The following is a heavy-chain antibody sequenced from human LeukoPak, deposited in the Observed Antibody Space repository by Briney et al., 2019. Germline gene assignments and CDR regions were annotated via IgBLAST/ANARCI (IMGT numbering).Heavy chain of an antibody. CDR2: VSGSGANT. J-gene: IGHJ6*02. CDR3: AKHALGSSFYYHIDV. Sequence: GGSLRLSCAGTGFVFDDSGMSWVRQAPGKGLEWVAAVSGSGANTYIADSVKGRFIISRETSNNTVSLQMHSLKAEDTAVYYCAKHALGSSFYYHIDVWAPGTTVIVSS. CDR1: GFVFDDSG. D-gene: IGHD3-10*01. V-gene: IGHV3-23*01.